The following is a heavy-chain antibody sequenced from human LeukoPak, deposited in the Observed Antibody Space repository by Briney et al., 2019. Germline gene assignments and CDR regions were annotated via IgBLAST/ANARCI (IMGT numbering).Heavy chain of an antibody. J-gene: IGHJ6*02. CDR1: GYTFTSYG. D-gene: IGHD4-23*01. CDR3: ARDETTVDNYYYGMDV. V-gene: IGHV1-18*01. CDR2: ISAYNGNT. Sequence: GASVKVSCKASGYTFTSYGISWVRLAPGKGLEWMGWISAYNGNTNYAQKLQGRVTMTTDTSTSTAYMELRSLRSDDTAVYYCARDETTVDNYYYGMDVWGQGTTVTVSS.